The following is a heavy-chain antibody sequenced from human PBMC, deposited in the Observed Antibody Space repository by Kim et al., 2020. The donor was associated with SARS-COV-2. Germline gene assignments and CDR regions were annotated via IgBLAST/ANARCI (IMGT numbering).Heavy chain of an antibody. CDR3: ARGKLRAHYYYGMDV. CDR1: GGTFSSYA. D-gene: IGHD1-26*01. J-gene: IGHJ6*02. Sequence: SVKVSCKASGGTFSSYAISWVRQAPGQGLEWMGGIIPIFGTANYAQKFQGRVTITADESTSTAYMELSSLRSEDTAVYYCARGKLRAHYYYGMDVWGQGTTVTVSS. CDR2: IIPIFGTA. V-gene: IGHV1-69*13.